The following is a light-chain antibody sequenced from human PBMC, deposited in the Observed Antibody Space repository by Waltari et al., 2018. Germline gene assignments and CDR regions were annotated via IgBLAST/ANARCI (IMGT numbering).Light chain of an antibody. CDR2: DAS. J-gene: IGKJ1*01. V-gene: IGKV1-5*01. CDR1: PTINTW. CDR3: HQHYTTPWT. Sequence: QMTQSPSTLSASIGDRVAITCRASPTINTWLAWYQQKPGKAPRVLIYDASTLASGVPSRFRGSGSGTEFTLTISSLQAEDVAVYYCHQHYTTPWTFGQGTQVEL.